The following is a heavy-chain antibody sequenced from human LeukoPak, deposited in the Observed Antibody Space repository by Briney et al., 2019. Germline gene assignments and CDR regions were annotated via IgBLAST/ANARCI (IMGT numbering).Heavy chain of an antibody. CDR2: IDPNSGAT. CDR1: GYTFTGYY. J-gene: IGHJ5*02. CDR3: ARGPLGYCSSTSCYGGWFDP. D-gene: IGHD2-2*01. Sequence: ASVKVSCKASGYTFTGYYMYWVRQAPGQGLEWMGRIDPNSGATNYAQKFQGRVTMTRDTSISTAYMELSRLRSDDTAVYYCARGPLGYCSSTSCYGGWFDPWGQGTLVTVSS. V-gene: IGHV1-2*06.